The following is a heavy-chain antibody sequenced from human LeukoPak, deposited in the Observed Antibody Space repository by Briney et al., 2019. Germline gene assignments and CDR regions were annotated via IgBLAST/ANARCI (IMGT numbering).Heavy chain of an antibody. CDR3: AKAGSSGSFDS. D-gene: IGHD6-19*01. V-gene: IGHV3-30*18. J-gene: IGHJ4*02. Sequence: GGSLRLSCAASGFTFSSYGMHWVRQAPGKGLEWVAVISYDGSNKYYADSVKGRFTISRDNSKNTLYLQMNSLRADDTAVYYCAKAGSSGSFDSWGQGTQVTVSS. CDR2: ISYDGSNK. CDR1: GFTFSSYG.